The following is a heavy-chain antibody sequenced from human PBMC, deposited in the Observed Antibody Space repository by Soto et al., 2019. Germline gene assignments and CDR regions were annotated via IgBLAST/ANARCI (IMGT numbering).Heavy chain of an antibody. CDR3: ARGSYDSSGYPEYFQH. Sequence: SETLSLTCTVSGGSLSSRGYYWGWIRQHPGQGLEWIGYIYYSGSTYYNPSLRSRVTMSVDTSKNQFSLKLSSVTAADKAVYYCARGSYDSSGYPEYFQHWGQGTLVTVSS. CDR1: GGSLSSRGYY. D-gene: IGHD3-22*01. CDR2: IYYSGST. V-gene: IGHV4-31*03. J-gene: IGHJ1*01.